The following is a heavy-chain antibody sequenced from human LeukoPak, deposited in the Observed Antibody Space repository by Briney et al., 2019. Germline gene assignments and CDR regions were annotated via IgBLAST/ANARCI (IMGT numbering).Heavy chain of an antibody. CDR1: GFTVSGSY. J-gene: IGHJ5*02. CDR2: IYRDGET. D-gene: IGHD2-8*02. V-gene: IGHV3-53*01. Sequence: GGSLRLSCVASGFTVSGSYLSWVRQAPGKELEWVSVIYRDGETYYAGSVKGRFTISRDNSKNTVYLQMTNLRVEDTAVYFCARGYCTATDCHGGWWFHLWGQGTLVSVSS. CDR3: ARGYCTATDCHGGWWFHL.